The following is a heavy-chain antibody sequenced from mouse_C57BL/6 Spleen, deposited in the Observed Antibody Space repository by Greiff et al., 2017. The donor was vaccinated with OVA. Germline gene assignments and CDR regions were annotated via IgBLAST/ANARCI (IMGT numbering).Heavy chain of an antibody. J-gene: IGHJ3*01. CDR3: ARGSTVVTKFAY. CDR2: IDPSDSET. D-gene: IGHD2-2*01. Sequence: QVQLQQPGAELVRPGSSVKLSCKASGYTFTSYWMHWVKQRPIQGLEWIGNIDPSDSETHYNQKFKDKATLTVDTSSSTAYMQLSSLTSEDSAVYYCARGSTVVTKFAYWGQGTLVTVSA. V-gene: IGHV1-52*01. CDR1: GYTFTSYW.